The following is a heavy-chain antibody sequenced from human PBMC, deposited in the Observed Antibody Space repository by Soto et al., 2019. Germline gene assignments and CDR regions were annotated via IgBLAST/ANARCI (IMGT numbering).Heavy chain of an antibody. J-gene: IGHJ3*02. D-gene: IGHD3-10*01. V-gene: IGHV3-74*01. Sequence: GSLRLSCAASGFTFSGYWMHWVRQVPGKGLVWVSRINSDGSSTSYADSVKGRFTISRDNAKNTLYLQMNSLRAEDTAVYYCARDDYYVSGRSFDIWGQGTMVTVSS. CDR2: INSDGSST. CDR1: GFTFSGYW. CDR3: ARDDYYVSGRSFDI.